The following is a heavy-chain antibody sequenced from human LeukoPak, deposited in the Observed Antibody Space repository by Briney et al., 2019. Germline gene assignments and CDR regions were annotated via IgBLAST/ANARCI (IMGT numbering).Heavy chain of an antibody. CDR3: AKDPIAAATAPDAFDI. D-gene: IGHD6-13*01. CDR1: GFTFSSYA. J-gene: IGHJ3*02. Sequence: PGGSLRLSCAASGFTFSSYAMSWVRQAPGKGLEWVSGISFSGGSTYYADAVKGRFTISRDDSKNTLYLQMDSLRAEDTAVYYCAKDPIAAATAPDAFDIWGRGTMVTVSS. CDR2: ISFSGGST. V-gene: IGHV3-23*01.